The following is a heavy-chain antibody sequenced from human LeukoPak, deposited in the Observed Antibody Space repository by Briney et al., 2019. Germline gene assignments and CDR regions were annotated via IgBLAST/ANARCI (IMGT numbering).Heavy chain of an antibody. CDR3: ARDPEGHGYYFDY. J-gene: IGHJ4*02. D-gene: IGHD3-3*01. CDR2: IHTSGST. Sequence: SETLSLTCTVSGGSTSNYFCTWLRQSAGKGLEWIGRIHTSGSTNYNPSLKSRVSMSVDTSKNQFSLKLSCVTAADTAVYYCARDPEGHGYYFDYWGQGALVTVSS. CDR1: GGSTSNYF. V-gene: IGHV4-4*07.